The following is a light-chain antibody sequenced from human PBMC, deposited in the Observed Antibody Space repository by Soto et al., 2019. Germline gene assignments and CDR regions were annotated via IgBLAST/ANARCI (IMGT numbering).Light chain of an antibody. CDR2: KAS. V-gene: IGKV1-5*03. CDR1: QSISSW. CDR3: QQYNSSPGT. Sequence: DIQMTQSPSTLSASVGDRVTITCRASQSISSWLAWYQQKPGKAPKLLIYKASSLESGVPSRFSGSGSGTEFTLTISSLQPDDFATYYCQQYNSSPGTFGQGTKVDIK. J-gene: IGKJ1*01.